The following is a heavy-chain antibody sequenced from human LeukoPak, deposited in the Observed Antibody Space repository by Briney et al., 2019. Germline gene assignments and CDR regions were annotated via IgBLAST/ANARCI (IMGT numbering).Heavy chain of an antibody. Sequence: GGSLRLSCAASGFTFNSYAMHWVRQAPGKGLEYVSAISSNGGGTYYANSVKGRFTISRDNSRNTLYLQMGSLRAEDTAVYYCARRQSWGPYYYGMDVWGQGTTVTVSS. J-gene: IGHJ6*02. CDR1: GFTFNSYA. V-gene: IGHV3-64*01. CDR3: ARRQSWGPYYYGMDV. D-gene: IGHD6-13*01. CDR2: ISSNGGGT.